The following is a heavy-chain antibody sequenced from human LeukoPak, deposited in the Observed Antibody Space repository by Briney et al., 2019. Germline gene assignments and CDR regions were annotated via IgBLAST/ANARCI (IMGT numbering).Heavy chain of an antibody. CDR1: GGTFSSYA. V-gene: IGHV1-69*13. Sequence: SVKVSCKASGGTFSSYAISWVRQAPGQGLEWMGGIIPIFGTANYAQRFQGRVTITADESTSTAYMELSSLRSEDTAVYYCARAGEGPITMVRGVVYYYGMDVWGKGTTVTVSS. CDR3: ARAGEGPITMVRGVVYYYGMDV. J-gene: IGHJ6*04. CDR2: IIPIFGTA. D-gene: IGHD3-10*01.